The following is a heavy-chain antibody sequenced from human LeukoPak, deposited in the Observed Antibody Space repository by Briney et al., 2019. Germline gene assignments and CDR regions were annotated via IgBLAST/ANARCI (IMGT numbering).Heavy chain of an antibody. V-gene: IGHV1-8*01. J-gene: IGHJ5*02. D-gene: IGHD3-10*01. CDR2: MNPNSGNT. CDR1: GYTFASYD. Sequence: ASVKVSCKASGYTFASYDINWVRRATGQGLEWMGWMNPNSGNTGYAQKFQGRVTMTRNTSISTAYMELSSLRSEDTAVYYCAASGSYYNGGYNWFDPWGQGTLVTVSS. CDR3: AASGSYYNGGYNWFDP.